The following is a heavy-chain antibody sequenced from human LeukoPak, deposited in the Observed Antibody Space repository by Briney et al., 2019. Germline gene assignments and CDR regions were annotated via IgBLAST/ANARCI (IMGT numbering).Heavy chain of an antibody. CDR2: INWNGGST. CDR3: ATTYYYGSGSIH. Sequence: GGSLRLSCAASGFTFDDYGMSWVRQAPGKGLEWVSGINWNGGSTGYADSVKGRFTISRDNAKNSLYLRMNSLRAEDTALYYCATTYYYGSGSIHWGQGTLVTVSS. D-gene: IGHD3-10*01. CDR1: GFTFDDYG. J-gene: IGHJ4*02. V-gene: IGHV3-20*04.